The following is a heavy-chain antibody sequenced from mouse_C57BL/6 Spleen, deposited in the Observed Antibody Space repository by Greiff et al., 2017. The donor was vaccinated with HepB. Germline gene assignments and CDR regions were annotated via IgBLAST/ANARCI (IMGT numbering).Heavy chain of an antibody. J-gene: IGHJ4*01. V-gene: IGHV1-80*01. CDR1: GYAFSSYW. D-gene: IGHD2-4*01. Sequence: QVQLKESGAELVKPGASVKISCKASGYAFSSYWMNWVKQRPGKGLEWIGQIYPGDGDTNYNGKFKGKATLTADKSSSTAYMQLSSLTSEDSAVYFCARGDDYEGGYAMDYWGQGTSVTVSS. CDR2: IYPGDGDT. CDR3: ARGDDYEGGYAMDY.